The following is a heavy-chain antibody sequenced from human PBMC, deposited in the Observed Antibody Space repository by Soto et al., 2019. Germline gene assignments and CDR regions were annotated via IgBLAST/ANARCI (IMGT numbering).Heavy chain of an antibody. D-gene: IGHD3-22*01. CDR3: ARTADSSGYYYVNYYFDY. CDR2: INPSGGST. J-gene: IGHJ4*02. Sequence: QVQLVQSGAEVKKPGASVKVSCKASGYTFISYYMHWVRQAPGQGLEWMGIINPSGGSTSYAQKFQGRVTMTRDTSTSTVYMELSSLRSEDTAVYYCARTADSSGYYYVNYYFDYWGQGTLVTVSS. V-gene: IGHV1-46*01. CDR1: GYTFISYY.